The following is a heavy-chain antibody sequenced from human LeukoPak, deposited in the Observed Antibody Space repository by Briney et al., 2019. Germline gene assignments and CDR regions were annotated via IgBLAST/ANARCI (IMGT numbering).Heavy chain of an antibody. CDR1: GASISSYY. J-gene: IGHJ3*02. V-gene: IGHV4-59*01. CDR3: ARSVVGATPEFNNRPFGI. Sequence: SETLSLTCTVSGASISSYYWSWIRQPPGKGLEWIGYVFHSGTTNYNPSLKSRVTISLDTSKNQFSLKLSSVTAADTAIYYCARSVVGATPEFNNRPFGIWGQGTMVTVSS. D-gene: IGHD1-26*01. CDR2: VFHSGTT.